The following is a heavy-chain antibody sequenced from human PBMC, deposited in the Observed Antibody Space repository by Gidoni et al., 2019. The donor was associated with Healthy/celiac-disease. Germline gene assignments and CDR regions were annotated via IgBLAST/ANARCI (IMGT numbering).Heavy chain of an antibody. D-gene: IGHD1-26*01. V-gene: IGHV3-30-3*01. J-gene: IGHJ4*02. Sequence: QVQLVESGGGVVQPGRSLRLSCAASGFTFSSYAMHWVRQAPGKGLEWVAVISYDGSNKYYADSVKGRFTISRDNSKNTLYLQMNSLRAEDTAVYYCASAPMVGEGDYWGQGTLVTVSS. CDR2: ISYDGSNK. CDR1: GFTFSSYA. CDR3: ASAPMVGEGDY.